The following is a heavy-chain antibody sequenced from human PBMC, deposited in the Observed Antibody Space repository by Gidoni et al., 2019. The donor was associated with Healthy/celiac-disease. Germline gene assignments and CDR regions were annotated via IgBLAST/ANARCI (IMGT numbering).Heavy chain of an antibody. D-gene: IGHD6-19*01. Sequence: QMQLVQSGPEVKKPGTSVKVSCKASGFTFPTSAMQWVRQARGQRLECIGWIVVGSGNTNYAQKFQERVTITRYMSTSTAYMELSSLRSEDTAVYYCAADSGIAVAGTESDAFDIWGQGTMVTVSS. J-gene: IGHJ3*02. CDR1: GFTFPTSA. CDR3: AADSGIAVAGTESDAFDI. CDR2: IVVGSGNT. V-gene: IGHV1-58*02.